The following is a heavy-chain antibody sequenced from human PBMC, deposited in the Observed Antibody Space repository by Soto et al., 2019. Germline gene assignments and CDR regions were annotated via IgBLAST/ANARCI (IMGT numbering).Heavy chain of an antibody. Sequence: GGSLTLSCAASGFTFSNAWMSWVGQALGRGLEWVGGIKSKTDGATTDYHAPVKGSFTISREDTKNTLYLQMNSLKTGDTAVYNSTTARNAWGQGTLFRVSS. CDR2: IKSKTDGATT. CDR1: GFTFSNAW. V-gene: IGHV3-15*01. CDR3: TTARNA. J-gene: IGHJ4*02.